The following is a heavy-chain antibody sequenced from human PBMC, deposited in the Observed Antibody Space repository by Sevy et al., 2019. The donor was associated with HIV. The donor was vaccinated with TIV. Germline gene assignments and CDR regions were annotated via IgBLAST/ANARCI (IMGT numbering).Heavy chain of an antibody. CDR3: ARDTFGSLDY. J-gene: IGHJ4*02. CDR2: SSHAESNK. CDR1: GFTFSTSP. D-gene: IGHD3-16*01. V-gene: IGHV3-30-3*01. Sequence: GGSLRLSCAASGFTFSTSPMHWVRQAPGKGLEWVAVSSHAESNKWYADSVKGRFTISRDNSKKTLYLQMNNLRTEDTALYYCARDTFGSLDYWGQGTLVTVSS.